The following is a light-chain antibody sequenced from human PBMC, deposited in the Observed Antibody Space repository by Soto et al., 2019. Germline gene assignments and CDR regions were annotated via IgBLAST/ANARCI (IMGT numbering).Light chain of an antibody. Sequence: EIVMTQSPATLSVSPGERATLSCRASQSVTSNLGWYQQKFGQAPRLLIYGASTRATGIPARFSGSGSGTEFTLTISRLEPEDFAVYYCQRYGTSLPLTFGGGTKVEIK. CDR1: QSVTSN. CDR2: GAS. J-gene: IGKJ4*01. CDR3: QRYGTSLPLT. V-gene: IGKV3-15*01.